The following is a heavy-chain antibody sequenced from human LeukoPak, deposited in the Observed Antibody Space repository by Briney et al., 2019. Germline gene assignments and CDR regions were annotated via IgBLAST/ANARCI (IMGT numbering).Heavy chain of an antibody. CDR2: ISESGDTT. Sequence: PGGSLRLSCAASGFTFSKYAMSWVRQAPGKGLEWVSTISESGDTTYDADSVKGRFTISRDNSKNTLYLQMSSLRAEDTAVYYCAKSQSNSGWYPDYWGQGTLVTVSS. D-gene: IGHD6-19*01. V-gene: IGHV3-23*01. CDR3: AKSQSNSGWYPDY. J-gene: IGHJ4*02. CDR1: GFTFSKYA.